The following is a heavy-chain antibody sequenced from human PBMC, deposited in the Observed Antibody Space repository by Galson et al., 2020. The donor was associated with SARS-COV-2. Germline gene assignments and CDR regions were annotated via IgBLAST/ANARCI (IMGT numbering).Heavy chain of an antibody. CDR3: ARGSTVTTFYYYYGMDV. J-gene: IGHJ6*02. D-gene: IGHD4-17*01. Sequence: SETLSLTCAVYGGSFSGYYWSWIRQPPGKGLEWIGEINHSGSPNYNPSLKSRVTISVDTSKNQFSLKLSSVTAADTAVYYCARGSTVTTFYYYYGMDVCGQGTTVTVSS. V-gene: IGHV4-34*01. CDR1: GGSFSGYY. CDR2: INHSGSP.